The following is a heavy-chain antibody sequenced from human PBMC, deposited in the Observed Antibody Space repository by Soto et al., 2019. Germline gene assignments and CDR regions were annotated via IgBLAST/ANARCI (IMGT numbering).Heavy chain of an antibody. V-gene: IGHV4-39*01. D-gene: IGHD3-22*01. CDR2: IFYSGGT. CDR1: GGSILDSTYY. Sequence: QLLLQESGPGLVKPSETLSLTCTVSGGSILDSTYYWAWIRQPPGKGLEWIGTIFYSGGTFYTPSLKSRVTMSVDTSNNQFSLKLSSVTAADTAVYYCARQASGYYYGWFDPRGQGTLVTVSS. J-gene: IGHJ5*02. CDR3: ARQASGYYYGWFDP.